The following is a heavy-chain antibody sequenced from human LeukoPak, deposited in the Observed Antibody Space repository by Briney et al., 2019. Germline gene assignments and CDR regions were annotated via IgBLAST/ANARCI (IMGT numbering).Heavy chain of an antibody. V-gene: IGHV3-23*01. Sequence: GGSLRLSCAASGFTFSGYTMNWVRQAPGKGLEWVSAISPSADSTSYADSVKGRFAISRDNSKNTVYLQMDSLRAEDTAVYYCAKRESSSSWYNYFDYWGQGTLVTVSS. J-gene: IGHJ4*02. CDR1: GFTFSGYT. CDR2: ISPSADST. CDR3: AKRESSSSWYNYFDY. D-gene: IGHD6-13*01.